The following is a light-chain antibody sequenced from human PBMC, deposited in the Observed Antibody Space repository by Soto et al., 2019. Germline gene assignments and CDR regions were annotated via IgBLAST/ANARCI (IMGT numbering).Light chain of an antibody. J-gene: IGLJ2*01. CDR3: SSYTISSTLVV. CDR1: SSDVGGYTY. Sequence: QSALTQPASVSGSPGQSITISCTGTSSDVGGYTYVSWYQQHPGKAPKLMIYEVSNRPSGVSNRFSGSKSGNTASLTISGLQAEDEADYYCSSYTISSTLVVFGGGTQLTVL. V-gene: IGLV2-14*01. CDR2: EVS.